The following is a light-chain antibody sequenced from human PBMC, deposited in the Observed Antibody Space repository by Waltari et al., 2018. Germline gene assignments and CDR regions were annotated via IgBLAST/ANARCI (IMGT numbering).Light chain of an antibody. CDR2: GAS. CDR1: PSVSSN. Sequence: EIVMTQSPATLSVSPGERATLSCRASPSVSSNLAWYQRKPGQAPGLLIYGASTRATGIPARFSGSGSGTEFTLTISSMQSEDFAVYYCQQYNNWLYTFGQGTKLEIK. V-gene: IGKV3-15*01. CDR3: QQYNNWLYT. J-gene: IGKJ2*01.